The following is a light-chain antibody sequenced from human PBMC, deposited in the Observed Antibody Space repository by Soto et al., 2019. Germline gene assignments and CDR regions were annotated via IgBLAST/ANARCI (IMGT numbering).Light chain of an antibody. CDR1: SSDVGSYKF. CDR2: EVS. V-gene: IGLV2-23*02. Sequence: QSALTQPASVSGSPGQSITISCTGTSSDVGSYKFVSWYQQHPGKAPKLMIYEVSKWPSGVSNRFSGSKSGNTASLTISGLQAEDEADYYCCSNAGFKTGVIFGGGTKLTVL. J-gene: IGLJ2*01. CDR3: CSNAGFKTGVI.